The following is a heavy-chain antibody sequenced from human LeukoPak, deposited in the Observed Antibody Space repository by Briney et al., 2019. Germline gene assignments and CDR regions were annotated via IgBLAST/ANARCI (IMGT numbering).Heavy chain of an antibody. Sequence: GGSLRLSCAASGFTFIDYDMHWVRQVIGKGLEWVSAIVIRADTHYSGSVKGRFTISRENAESSLYLQMNSLRAEDTAVYYCAKDGVSSGDIDYWGQGTLVTVSS. CDR3: AKDGVSSGDIDY. J-gene: IGHJ4*02. CDR1: GFTFIDYD. CDR2: IVIRADT. V-gene: IGHV3-13*01. D-gene: IGHD3-22*01.